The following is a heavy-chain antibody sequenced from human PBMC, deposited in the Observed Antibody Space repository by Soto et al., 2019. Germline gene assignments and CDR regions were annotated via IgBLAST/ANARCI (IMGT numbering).Heavy chain of an antibody. CDR1: GFTFDVFV. J-gene: IGHJ4*02. CDR3: TGAESPDTASFSLY. Sequence: PGGFLRLSCTGSGFTFDVFVINRVRQGPGEGLDWVGLIRKQTYPETTEYAASVKRRFNISRDTSNGIAYVQMRSLRIEDSAVYYCTGAESPDTASFSLYWGQGT. CDR2: IRKQTYPETT. V-gene: IGHV3-49*04. D-gene: IGHD5-18*01.